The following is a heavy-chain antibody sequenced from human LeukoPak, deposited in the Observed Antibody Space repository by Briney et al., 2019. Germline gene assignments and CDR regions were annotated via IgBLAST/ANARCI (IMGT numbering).Heavy chain of an antibody. CDR2: MHPNSGNT. D-gene: IGHD6-13*01. V-gene: IGHV1-8*01. CDR1: GYTFTSYD. CDR3: SSSWYNNPLHD. Sequence: GASVKVSRKSSGYTFTSYDINWVRQATGQGLEWMGWMHPNSGNTVYAQKFQGRVTMTRNTSISTAYMELSSLRSEDTAVYYCSSSWYNNPLHDWGQGTLVTVSS. J-gene: IGHJ4*02.